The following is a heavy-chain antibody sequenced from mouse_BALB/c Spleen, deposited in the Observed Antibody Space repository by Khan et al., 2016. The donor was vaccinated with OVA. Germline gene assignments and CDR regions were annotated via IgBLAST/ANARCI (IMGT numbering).Heavy chain of an antibody. CDR3: TRLAYYYDSEGFAY. J-gene: IGHJ3*01. D-gene: IGHD1-1*01. CDR1: GFTFSTYG. CDR2: VSTGGSYT. Sequence: VRLKESGGDLVKPGGSLKLSCAASGFTFSTYGMSWVRQTPDKRLEWVATVSTGGSYTYYPDSVKGRFTISRDNAKYTLYLQMSGLKSEDTAMFYCTRLAYYYDSEGFAYWGQGTLVTVSA. V-gene: IGHV5-6*01.